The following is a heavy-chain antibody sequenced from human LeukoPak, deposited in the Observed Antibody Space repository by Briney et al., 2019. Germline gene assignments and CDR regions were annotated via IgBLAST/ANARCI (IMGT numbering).Heavy chain of an antibody. CDR3: ATHSRAGYPQPFDY. V-gene: IGHV1-18*01. J-gene: IGHJ4*02. CDR1: GYTFTSYG. Sequence: ASVKVSCKASGYTFTSYGISWVRQAPGQGLEWMGWISAYNGNTKYSQKFQGRVTITRDTSASTAYMELSSLRSEDTAVYYCATHSRAGYPQPFDYWGQGTLVTVSS. D-gene: IGHD3-9*01. CDR2: ISAYNGNT.